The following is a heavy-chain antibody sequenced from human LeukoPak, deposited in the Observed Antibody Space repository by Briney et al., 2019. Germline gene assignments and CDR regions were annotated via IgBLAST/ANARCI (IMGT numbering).Heavy chain of an antibody. Sequence: GGSLRLSCAASGFTFSTCSMNWVRQAPGKGLEWVSSISSSSSSIYYADSVKGRFTISRDNAKDSLHLQMNSLRAEDTAVYYCVRGARGAAGGYWGQGTLVTVSS. D-gene: IGHD3-10*01. V-gene: IGHV3-21*01. CDR3: VRGARGAAGGY. CDR1: GFTFSTCS. CDR2: ISSSSSSI. J-gene: IGHJ4*02.